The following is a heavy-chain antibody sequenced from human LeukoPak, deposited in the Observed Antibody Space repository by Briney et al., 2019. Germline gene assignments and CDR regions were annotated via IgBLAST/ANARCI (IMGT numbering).Heavy chain of an antibody. CDR2: IYPGGSDT. V-gene: IGHV5-51*01. CDR1: GSSITSYW. J-gene: IGHJ4*02. Sequence: GNPPKISSEGSGSSITSYWIWSVLHLPGKGLEWLGIIYPGGSDTKYSPSFQGRVTISADKSISTVYLQWSSVTASDTAMYYCARHTGTDGPQPDYWGQGTPVTVSS. D-gene: IGHD7-27*01. CDR3: ARHTGTDGPQPDY.